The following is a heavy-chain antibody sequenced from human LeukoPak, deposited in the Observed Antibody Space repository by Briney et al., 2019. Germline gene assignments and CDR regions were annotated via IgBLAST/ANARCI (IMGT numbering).Heavy chain of an antibody. CDR3: VRAGRQLVNFDY. D-gene: IGHD6-13*01. V-gene: IGHV3-30-3*01. J-gene: IGHJ4*02. CDR2: ILYDGSNR. CDR1: RFTFYGYA. Sequence: GRSLRLSCVPPRFTFYGYAMHWVRAAPGKGLEWVAVILYDGSNRYYADSVRGRVTLSRDNSNNALFLQMNSLRAEDTAVYYCVRAGRQLVNFDYWGQGTLVTVSS.